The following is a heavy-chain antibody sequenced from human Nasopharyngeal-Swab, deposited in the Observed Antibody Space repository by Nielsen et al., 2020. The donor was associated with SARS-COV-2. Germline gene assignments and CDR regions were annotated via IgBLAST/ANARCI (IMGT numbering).Heavy chain of an antibody. V-gene: IGHV3-33*01. CDR3: ARDLPAMTTVTTSDI. CDR1: GFTFSIYG. J-gene: IGHJ3*02. D-gene: IGHD4-17*01. CDR2: IWYDGSNK. Sequence: GGSLRLSCAASGFTFSIYGMHWVRQAPGKGLEWVAVIWYDGSNKYYADSVKGRFTISRDNSKNTLYLQMNSLRAEDTAVYYCARDLPAMTTVTTSDIWGQGTMVTVSS.